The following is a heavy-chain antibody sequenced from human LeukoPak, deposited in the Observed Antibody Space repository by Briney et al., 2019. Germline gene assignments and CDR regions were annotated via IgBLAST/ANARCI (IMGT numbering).Heavy chain of an antibody. V-gene: IGHV3-23*01. Sequence: GGSLRLSCAASGFTFSSYAMSWVRQAPGKGLEWVSAISGSGGSTYYADSVKGRFTISRDNSKNTLYLQMNSLRAEDTAVYYCARSVRGPTTVTTRYYYYYYGMGVWGQGTTVTVSS. CDR3: ARSVRGPTTVTTRYYYYYYGMGV. CDR2: ISGSGGST. D-gene: IGHD4-11*01. CDR1: GFTFSSYA. J-gene: IGHJ6*02.